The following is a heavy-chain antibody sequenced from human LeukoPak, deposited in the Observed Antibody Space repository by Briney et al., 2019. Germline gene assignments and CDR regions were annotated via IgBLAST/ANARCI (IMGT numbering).Heavy chain of an antibody. Sequence: PSETLSLTCAVYGGSFSGYYWSSIRQPPGKGLEWIGEINHSGSTNYNPSLKSRVTISVDTSKNQFSLKLSSVTAADTAVYYCASSSWLVPGGYWGQGTLVTVSS. D-gene: IGHD6-19*01. CDR1: GGSFSGYY. J-gene: IGHJ4*02. V-gene: IGHV4-34*01. CDR2: INHSGST. CDR3: ASSSWLVPGGY.